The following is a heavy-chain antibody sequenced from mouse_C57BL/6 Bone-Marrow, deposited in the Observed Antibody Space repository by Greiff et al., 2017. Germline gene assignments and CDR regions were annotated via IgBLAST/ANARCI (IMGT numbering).Heavy chain of an antibody. D-gene: IGHD1-1*01. CDR3: AREGYYYGSRGWYLDV. J-gene: IGHJ1*03. CDR1: GFSLTSYG. Sequence: VKLQESGPGLVQPSQSLSITCTVSGFSLTSYGVHWVRQSPGKGLEWLGVIWRGGSTDYNAAFMSRLSITKVNSTGQVFLKMNSLQTDDTARYYCAREGYYYGSRGWYLDVWGTGTTVTVSS. V-gene: IGHV2-5*01. CDR2: IWRGGST.